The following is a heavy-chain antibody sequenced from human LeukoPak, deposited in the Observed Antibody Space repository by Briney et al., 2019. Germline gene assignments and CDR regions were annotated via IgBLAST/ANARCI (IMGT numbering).Heavy chain of an antibody. V-gene: IGHV4-31*03. J-gene: IGHJ4*02. Sequence: SQTLSLTCTVSGGSISSGGYYWSWIRQHPGKGLEWIGYIYYSGSTYYNPSLKSRVTISVDTSKNQFSLKLSSVTAADTAVYYCARGSGSLGYFDYWGQGTLATVSS. CDR3: ARGSGSLGYFDY. CDR1: GGSISSGGYY. D-gene: IGHD1-26*01. CDR2: IYYSGST.